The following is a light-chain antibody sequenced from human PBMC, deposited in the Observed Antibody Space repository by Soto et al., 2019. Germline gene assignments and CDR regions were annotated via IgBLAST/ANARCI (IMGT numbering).Light chain of an antibody. J-gene: IGKJ1*01. Sequence: DIQMTQSPSSLSASVGDRVTITCRASQTIRYSLNWYQQKPGKAPKVLIYDASTLQSGVPPRFSGSGSGTDFALTSSSLQSDDFAPYYCHQSAGSRTWTFGQWTRVEAK. CDR1: QTIRYS. CDR2: DAS. V-gene: IGKV1-39*01. CDR3: HQSAGSRTWT.